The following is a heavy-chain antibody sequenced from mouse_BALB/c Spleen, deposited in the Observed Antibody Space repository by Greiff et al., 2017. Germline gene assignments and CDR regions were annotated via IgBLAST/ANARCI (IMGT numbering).Heavy chain of an antibody. Sequence: EVKLMESGGGLVKPGGSLKLSCAASGFTFSSYAMSWVRQTPEKRLEWVASISSGGSTYYPDSVKGRFTISRDNARTILYLQMSSLRSEDTAMYYCARGRSLYYDYPFAYWGQGTLVTVSA. V-gene: IGHV5-6-5*01. J-gene: IGHJ3*01. D-gene: IGHD2-4*01. CDR1: GFTFSSYA. CDR2: ISSGGST. CDR3: ARGRSLYYDYPFAY.